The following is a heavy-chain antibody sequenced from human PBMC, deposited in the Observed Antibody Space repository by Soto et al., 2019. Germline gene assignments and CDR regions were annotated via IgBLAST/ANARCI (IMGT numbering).Heavy chain of an antibody. CDR2: ISTSSSYI. CDR1: GFTFSTDS. J-gene: IGHJ4*02. CDR3: ATAEVDY. Sequence: GGSLRLSCAASGFTFSTDSINWVRQAPGKGLEWVSSISTSSSYIYYADSVRGRFTISRDNSKNSLYLQMNSLRAEDTAVYYCATAEVDYWGPGTLVTVSS. V-gene: IGHV3-21*01.